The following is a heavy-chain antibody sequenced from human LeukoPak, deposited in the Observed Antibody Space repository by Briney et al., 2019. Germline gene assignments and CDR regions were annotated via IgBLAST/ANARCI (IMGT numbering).Heavy chain of an antibody. Sequence: SVKVSCKASVGTFSSYAIRWVRQAPGQGLEWMGRIIPILGIANYAQKFQGRVTITADKSTSTAYMELSSLRSEDTAVYYRARVVEYSGNYYFDYWGQGTLVTVSS. CDR1: VGTFSSYA. V-gene: IGHV1-69*04. J-gene: IGHJ4*02. CDR2: IIPILGIA. CDR3: ARVVEYSGNYYFDY. D-gene: IGHD1-26*01.